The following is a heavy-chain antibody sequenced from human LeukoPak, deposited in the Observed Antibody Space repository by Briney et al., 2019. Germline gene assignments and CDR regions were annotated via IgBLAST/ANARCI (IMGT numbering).Heavy chain of an antibody. D-gene: IGHD3-10*01. CDR2: INHSGST. CDR1: GGSFSGYY. Sequence: SETLSLTCAVYGGSFSGYYWSWIRQPPGKGLEWIGEINHSGSTNYNPSLKSRVTISVDTSKNQFPLKLSSVTAADTAVYYCARTPVVTGDGNDYWGQGTLVTVSS. V-gene: IGHV4-34*01. J-gene: IGHJ4*02. CDR3: ARTPVVTGDGNDY.